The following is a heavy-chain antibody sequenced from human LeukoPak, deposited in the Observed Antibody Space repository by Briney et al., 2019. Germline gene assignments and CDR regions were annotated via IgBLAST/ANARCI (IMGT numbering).Heavy chain of an antibody. Sequence: SETLSLTCTVSGGSISSYYWSWIRQPPGKGLEWIGYIYYTGSTNYNPSLRSRVTISVDTSKNQFSLRLSSVTAADTAVYYCARGYYDSSGYSNPSEYWGQGALVTVSS. CDR3: ARGYYDSSGYSNPSEY. D-gene: IGHD3-22*01. CDR2: IYYTGST. CDR1: GGSISSYY. J-gene: IGHJ4*02. V-gene: IGHV4-59*01.